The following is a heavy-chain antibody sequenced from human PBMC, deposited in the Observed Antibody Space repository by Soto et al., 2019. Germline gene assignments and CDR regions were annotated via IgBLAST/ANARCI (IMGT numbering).Heavy chain of an antibody. CDR1: GFTFSGAA. D-gene: IGHD1-26*01. CDR2: IRSKANNYAT. Sequence: EVQLVESGGGLVQPGGSLKLSCAASGFTFSGAAMHWVRQASGKGLEWVGRIRSKANNYATAYAASVKGRFTISRDDSKNTAYLHMNSLKTEDTAVYFCTSLRPDSGSLWGQGTLVTVSS. V-gene: IGHV3-73*02. J-gene: IGHJ4*02. CDR3: TSLRPDSGSL.